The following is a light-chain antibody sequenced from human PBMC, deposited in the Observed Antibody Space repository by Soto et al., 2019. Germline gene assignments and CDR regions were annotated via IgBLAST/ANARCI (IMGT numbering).Light chain of an antibody. Sequence: QSVLTQPPSVSGSPGQSVTISYTGTSTDFVSYNRVSWYQQPPGTAPKLMIYEVRKRPSGVPDCFSGSKSGNTASLTISGLQAADEADYYCSLYTSENTYVFGTGTKLTVL. CDR2: EVR. V-gene: IGLV2-18*01. J-gene: IGLJ1*01. CDR3: SLYTSENTYV. CDR1: STDFVSYNR.